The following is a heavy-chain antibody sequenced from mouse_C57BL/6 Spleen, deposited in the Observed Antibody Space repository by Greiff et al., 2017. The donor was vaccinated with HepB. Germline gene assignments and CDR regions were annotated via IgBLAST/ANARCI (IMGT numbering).Heavy chain of an antibody. J-gene: IGHJ3*01. CDR2: IYPRSGNT. CDR3: ARGDFAY. CDR1: GYTFTSYG. Sequence: VKLMESGAELARPGASVKLSCKASGYTFTSYGISWVKQRTGQGLEWIGEIYPRSGNTYYNEKFKGKATLTADKSSSTAYMELRSLTSEDSAVYFCARGDFAYWGQGTLVTVSA. V-gene: IGHV1-81*01.